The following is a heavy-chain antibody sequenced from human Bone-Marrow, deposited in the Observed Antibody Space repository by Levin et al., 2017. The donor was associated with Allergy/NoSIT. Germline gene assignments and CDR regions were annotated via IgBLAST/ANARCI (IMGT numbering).Heavy chain of an antibody. CDR3: AHSVSLDTNNTMFRYPDYFDY. D-gene: IGHD5-18*01. CDR2: FYWDGDK. Sequence: KQSGPLVKPTQTLTLTCTFSGFSLSTSGVGVGWIRQPPGKALEWLALFYWDGDKRYSPSLESRLTITKDTSKNQVVLTLTHMDPVDTATYFCAHSVSLDTNNTMFRYPDYFDYWGLGTLVTVSS. CDR1: GFSLSTSGVG. J-gene: IGHJ4*02. V-gene: IGHV2-5*02.